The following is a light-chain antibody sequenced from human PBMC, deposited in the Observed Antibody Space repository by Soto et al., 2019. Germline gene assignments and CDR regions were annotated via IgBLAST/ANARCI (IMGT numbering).Light chain of an antibody. CDR1: QPISSY. J-gene: IGKJ5*01. V-gene: IGKV1-39*01. CDR3: QQTYSRQVP. CDR2: FTS. Sequence: DIHVTQAPPPVSASVGDRVTITCRSTQPISSYLNWYQHKPGEANRLLIYFTSRLQSGAKYRFSGSGSGKDFTLTIESPQPEDTATYYCQQTYSRQVPLGKGTRLEIK.